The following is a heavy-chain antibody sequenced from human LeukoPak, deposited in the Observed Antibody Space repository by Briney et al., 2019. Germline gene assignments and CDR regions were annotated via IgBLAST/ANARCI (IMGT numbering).Heavy chain of an antibody. V-gene: IGHV3-74*01. J-gene: IGHJ4*01. CDR1: GFTFSSYW. CDR3: ARRSSGSPPYYFDY. D-gene: IGHD1-26*01. Sequence: GGSLRLSCAASGFTFSSYWMHWVRQAPGKGLVWVSRINSDGSTTNYADSVKGRFTISRDNAKNTLDLQMNSLRAEDTAVYYCARRSSGSPPYYFDYWGQEPWSPSPQ. CDR2: INSDGSTT.